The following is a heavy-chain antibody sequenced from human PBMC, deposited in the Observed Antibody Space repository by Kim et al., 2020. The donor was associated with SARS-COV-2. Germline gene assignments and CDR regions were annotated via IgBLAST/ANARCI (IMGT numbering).Heavy chain of an antibody. Sequence: ASVKVSCKASGDTFTDYYLHWVRQAPGQGLEWMGWIKPNSGGTNYAQKFQGRVTLTRDTSISTAYMELSRLRSDDTAFYYCASTWPGVHYDVLTGLPRTPNWFDPWGQGILVTVSS. J-gene: IGHJ5*02. CDR2: IKPNSGGT. D-gene: IGHD3-9*01. CDR3: ASTWPGVHYDVLTGLPRTPNWFDP. CDR1: GDTFTDYY. V-gene: IGHV1-2*02.